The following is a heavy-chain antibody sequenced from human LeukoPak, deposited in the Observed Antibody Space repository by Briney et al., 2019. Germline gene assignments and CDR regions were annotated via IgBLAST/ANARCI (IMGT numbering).Heavy chain of an antibody. Sequence: PGGSLRLSCAASGFAFNKYAMSWLRQAPEKRLEWVSTIGGSGGGTYYAVSVKGRFTISRDDSKNTLYLQLNSLRAEDTDIYYCAKDLGRYLNSFFDYWGHGALVTVSS. CDR2: IGGSGGGT. CDR3: AKDLGRYLNSFFDY. J-gene: IGHJ4*01. CDR1: GFAFNKYA. D-gene: IGHD1-26*01. V-gene: IGHV3-23*01.